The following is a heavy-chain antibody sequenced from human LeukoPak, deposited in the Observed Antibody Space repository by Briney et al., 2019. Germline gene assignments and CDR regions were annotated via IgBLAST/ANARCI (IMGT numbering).Heavy chain of an antibody. V-gene: IGHV3-7*01. CDR1: GFTFSSYS. D-gene: IGHD3-9*01. CDR2: IKQDGSEK. J-gene: IGHJ4*02. CDR3: ARGRGYDILTGYRPFDY. Sequence: GGSLRLSCAASGFTFSSYSMNWVRQAPGKGLEWVANIKQDGSEKYYVDSVKGRFTISRDNAKNSLYLQMNSLRAEDTAVYYCARGRGYDILTGYRPFDYWGQGTLVTVSS.